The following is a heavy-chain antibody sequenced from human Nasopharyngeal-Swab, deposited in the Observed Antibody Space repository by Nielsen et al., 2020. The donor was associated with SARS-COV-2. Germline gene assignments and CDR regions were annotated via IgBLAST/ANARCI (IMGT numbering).Heavy chain of an antibody. D-gene: IGHD2-2*01. CDR1: GFTFSSYW. V-gene: IGHV3-7*01. Sequence: GESLKISCAASGFTFSSYWMSWVRQAPGKGLEWVAHIKQSGSGQYYVDSVKGRITISRDNAKNSMSLQMNSLRAEDTAVYYCARYCSTTSCPRGFDYWGQGTLVTVSS. CDR3: ARYCSTTSCPRGFDY. J-gene: IGHJ4*02. CDR2: IKQSGSGQ.